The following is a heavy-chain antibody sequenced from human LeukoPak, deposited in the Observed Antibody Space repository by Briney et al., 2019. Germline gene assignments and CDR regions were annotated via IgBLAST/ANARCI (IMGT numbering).Heavy chain of an antibody. Sequence: PSQSLSLTCAVSGVTISSGDYYWSWLRQPPGKGLESIGYIYYSRSTYDNPALNSPVTISVDQSKNQFSLKLSSVTAADTAVYYCATYSSSWRGDFDYWGQGTLVTVSS. CDR2: IYYSRST. V-gene: IGHV4-30-4*01. J-gene: IGHJ4*02. D-gene: IGHD6-13*01. CDR1: GVTISSGDYY. CDR3: ATYSSSWRGDFDY.